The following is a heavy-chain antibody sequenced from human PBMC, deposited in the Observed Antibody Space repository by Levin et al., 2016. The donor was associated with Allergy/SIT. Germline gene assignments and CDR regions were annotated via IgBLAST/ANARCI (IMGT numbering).Heavy chain of an antibody. V-gene: IGHV1-8*01. D-gene: IGHD3-22*01. CDR2: MNPNSGDT. CDR3: ARTYESSTRKRGYYYYYMDV. J-gene: IGHJ6*03. Sequence: WVRQAPGQGLEWMGWMNPNSGDTGYAQKFQGRVTMTRDTSISTAYMELSSLRSEGTAVYYCARTYESSTRKRGYYYYYMDVWGKGTTVTVSS.